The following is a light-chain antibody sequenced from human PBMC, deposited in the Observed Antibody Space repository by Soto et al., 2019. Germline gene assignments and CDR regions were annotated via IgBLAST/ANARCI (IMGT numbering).Light chain of an antibody. CDR1: QSISSW. CDR2: KAS. CDR3: QQLNSYPLT. Sequence: DIQMTQSASTLSASVGDRVTITCRASQSISSWLAWYQQKPGKAPKLLIYKASSLESGVPSRFSGSASGTEFILTISSLQPEDFATYYCQQLNSYPLTFGGGTKVDIK. V-gene: IGKV1-5*03. J-gene: IGKJ4*01.